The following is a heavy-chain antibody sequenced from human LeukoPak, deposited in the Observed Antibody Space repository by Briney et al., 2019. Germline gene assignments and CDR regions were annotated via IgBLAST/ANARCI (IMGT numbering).Heavy chain of an antibody. D-gene: IGHD2-15*01. Sequence: PGGSLRLSCAASGFTFSGSAMHCVRQASGKGLEWVGRIRSKANSYATAYAASVKGRFTISRDDSKNTAYLQMNSLKTEDTAVYYCIGSGGNWWGQGTLVTVSS. CDR1: GFTFSGSA. CDR2: IRSKANSYAT. V-gene: IGHV3-73*01. CDR3: IGSGGNW. J-gene: IGHJ4*02.